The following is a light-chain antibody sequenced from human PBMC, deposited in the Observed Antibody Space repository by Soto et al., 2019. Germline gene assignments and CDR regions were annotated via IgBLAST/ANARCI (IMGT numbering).Light chain of an antibody. CDR3: MQSIQLPWT. Sequence: DIVMTQTPPSLSVTPGQPASISCKSSQSLLHTDGKTYFYWYLQKPGQPPQLLIYELSNRFSGVPAWFSGSGSGNDFTVKISRVAADEVEVYYCMQSIQLPWTFAQGTQVYIK. CDR1: QSLLHTDGKTY. CDR2: ELS. J-gene: IGKJ1*01. V-gene: IGKV2D-29*01.